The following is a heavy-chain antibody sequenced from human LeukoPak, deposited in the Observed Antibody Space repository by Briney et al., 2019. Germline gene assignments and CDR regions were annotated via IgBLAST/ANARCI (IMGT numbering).Heavy chain of an antibody. Sequence: ASVKVSCKASGYTFTSYGISWVRQAPGQGLEWMGWISAYNGNTNYAQKLQGRVTMTRDTSISTAYMELSRLRSDDTAVYYCARLLPHYSWYAFDIWGQGTMVTVSS. CDR1: GYTFTSYG. CDR3: ARLLPHYSWYAFDI. J-gene: IGHJ3*02. V-gene: IGHV1-18*01. CDR2: ISAYNGNT. D-gene: IGHD2-8*02.